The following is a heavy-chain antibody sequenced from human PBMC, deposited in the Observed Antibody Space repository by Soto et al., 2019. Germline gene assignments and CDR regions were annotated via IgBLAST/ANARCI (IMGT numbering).Heavy chain of an antibody. V-gene: IGHV3-23*01. CDR2: TSAGGVTT. CDR3: AKENGACYWCGDY. Sequence: EVHLLESGGGLVPPGGSLRLCCAGSGFSFSSYSMSWVRQAPGKGLEWVSSTSAGGVTTYYADSVKGRFTISRDSSRNTVYLQMNSLRAEDTDIYYCAKENGACYWCGDYWGQGTLVTVSS. CDR1: GFSFSSYS. J-gene: IGHJ4*02. D-gene: IGHD2-21*02.